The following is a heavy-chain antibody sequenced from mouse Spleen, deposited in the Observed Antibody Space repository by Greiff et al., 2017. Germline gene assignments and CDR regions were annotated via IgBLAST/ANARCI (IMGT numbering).Heavy chain of an antibody. CDR3: ARQDRLCYAMDY. V-gene: IGHV5-6*01. Sequence: EVMLVESGGDLVKPGGSLKLSCAASGFTFSSYGMSWVRQTPDKRLEWVATISSGGSYTYYPDSVKGRFTISRDNAKNTLYLQMSSLKSEDTAMYYCARQDRLCYAMDYWGQGTSVTVSS. CDR2: ISSGGSYT. J-gene: IGHJ4*01. CDR1: GFTFSSYG.